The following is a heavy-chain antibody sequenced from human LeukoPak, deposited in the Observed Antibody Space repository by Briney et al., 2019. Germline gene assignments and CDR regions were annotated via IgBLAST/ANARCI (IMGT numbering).Heavy chain of an antibody. CDR1: GFDFTAYG. J-gene: IGHJ6*03. V-gene: IGHV3-23*01. D-gene: IGHD3-3*01. Sequence: GGSLRLSCAASGFDFTAYGMSWVRQAPGKGLEWVSGISASGLDTYYAGSVTGRFTISRDNSKNTVHLLMNSLRAEDSAMYYCAKYGPGFGVVIEYFMDVWGKGTRVTVSS. CDR2: ISASGLDT. CDR3: AKYGPGFGVVIEYFMDV.